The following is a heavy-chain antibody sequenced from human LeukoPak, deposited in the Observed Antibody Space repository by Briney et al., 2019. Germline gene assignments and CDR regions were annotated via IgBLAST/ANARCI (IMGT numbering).Heavy chain of an antibody. CDR2: ITGSGDTT. V-gene: IGHV3-23*01. CDR3: AKWGDYDILTGYYVSDF. J-gene: IGHJ4*02. D-gene: IGHD3-9*01. Sequence: GGSLRLSCAASGFIFRNYAMSWVPQAPGKGLEWVSAITGSGDTTNYADSVKGRFTISRDNSKNTLYVEMNTLRAEDTAVYYCAKWGDYDILTGYYVSDFWGQGTLVTVSS. CDR1: GFIFRNYA.